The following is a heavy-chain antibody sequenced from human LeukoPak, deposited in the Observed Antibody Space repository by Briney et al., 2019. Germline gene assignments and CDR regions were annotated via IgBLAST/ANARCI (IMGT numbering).Heavy chain of an antibody. V-gene: IGHV4-61*01. CDR2: IYYSGST. J-gene: IGHJ4*02. CDR1: GGSVSSGSYY. CDR3: ASRKTCSGGSCYSGDY. D-gene: IGHD2-15*01. Sequence: PSETLSLTCTVSGGSVSSGSYYWSWIRQPPGKGLEWIGYIYYSGSTNYNPSLKSRVTISVDTSKNQFSLKLSSVTAADTAVYYCASRKTCSGGSCYSGDYWGQGTLVTVSS.